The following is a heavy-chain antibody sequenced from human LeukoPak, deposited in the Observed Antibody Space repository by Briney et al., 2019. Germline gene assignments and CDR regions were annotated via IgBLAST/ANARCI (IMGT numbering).Heavy chain of an antibody. CDR3: ARGYCTSTSCYNDY. V-gene: IGHV3-30*04. CDR2: TSFDVSNK. Sequence: GGSLRLSCAASGLTFSNYAMHWVRQAPGKGLEWVATTSFDVSNKYYADSVRGRFTISRDNSKNTLYLQMNSLRTEDTAVYSCARGYCTSTSCYNDYWGQGTLVTVSS. CDR1: GLTFSNYA. J-gene: IGHJ4*02. D-gene: IGHD2-2*02.